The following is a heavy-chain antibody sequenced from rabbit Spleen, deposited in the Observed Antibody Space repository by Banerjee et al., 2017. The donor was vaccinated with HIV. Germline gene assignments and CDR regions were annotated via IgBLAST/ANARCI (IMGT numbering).Heavy chain of an antibody. V-gene: IGHV1S45*01. Sequence: EESGGDLVKPDGSLTLTCTASGLSFSSSYWIFWVRQAPGKGLEWIACIYADSGVTYSATWAKGRFTISKTSSTTVTLQMTSLSAADTATYFCARDTGTSFSTYGMDLWGPGTLVTVS. D-gene: IGHD8-1*01. CDR1: GLSFSSSYW. CDR3: ARDTGTSFSTYGMDL. J-gene: IGHJ6*01. CDR2: IYADSGVT.